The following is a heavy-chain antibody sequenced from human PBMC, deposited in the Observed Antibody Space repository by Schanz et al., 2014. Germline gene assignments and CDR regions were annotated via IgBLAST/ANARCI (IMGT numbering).Heavy chain of an antibody. CDR3: ARDTDYHFDY. D-gene: IGHD4-17*01. V-gene: IGHV3-23*01. Sequence: EVQLLESGGDLVQPGGSLRLSCAASGFTFTDFAISWVRQSPGKGLEWVSFISGSGNTKHYPDSVKGRFTISRDNSKNTVYLQMNSLRAEDTAVYYCARDTDYHFDYWGQGTLVTVSS. CDR2: ISGSGNTK. J-gene: IGHJ4*02. CDR1: GFTFTDFA.